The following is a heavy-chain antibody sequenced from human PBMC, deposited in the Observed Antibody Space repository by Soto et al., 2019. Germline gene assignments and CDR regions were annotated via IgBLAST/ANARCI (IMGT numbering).Heavy chain of an antibody. V-gene: IGHV4-34*01. D-gene: IGHD6-6*01. CDR3: AILAARLRTTVYYYYGMDV. CDR2: INHSGST. Sequence: SETLSLTCAVYGGSFSGYYWSWIRQPPGKGLEWIGEINHSGSTNYNPSLKSRVTISVDTSKNQFSLKLSSVTAADTAVYYCAILAARLRTTVYYYYGMDVWGQGTTVTVSS. J-gene: IGHJ6*02. CDR1: GGSFSGYY.